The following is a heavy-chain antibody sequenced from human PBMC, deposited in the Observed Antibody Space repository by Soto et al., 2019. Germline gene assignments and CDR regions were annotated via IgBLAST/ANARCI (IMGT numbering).Heavy chain of an antibody. CDR3: ARGGITGSYYYYYMDV. V-gene: IGHV3-21*01. J-gene: IGHJ6*03. D-gene: IGHD1-20*01. CDR2: ISSSSSYI. CDR1: GFTFSSYS. Sequence: EVQLVESGGGLVKPGGSLRLSCAASGFTFSSYSMNWVRQAPGKGLEWVSSISSSSSYIYYADSVKGRFTISRDNAKNSLYLQMNSRRAEDTAVYYCARGGITGSYYYYYMDVWGKGTTVTVSS.